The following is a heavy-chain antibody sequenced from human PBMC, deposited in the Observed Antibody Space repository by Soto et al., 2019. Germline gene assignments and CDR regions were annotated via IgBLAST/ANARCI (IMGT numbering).Heavy chain of an antibody. CDR3: AKEFERTFGGVIASLPGRAFDI. J-gene: IGHJ3*02. CDR2: ISWNSGSI. D-gene: IGHD3-16*02. CDR1: GFTFDDYA. Sequence: SGGSLRLSCAASGFTFDDYAMHWVRQAPGKGLEWVSGISWNSGSIGYADSVKGRFTISRDNAKNSLYLQMNSLRAEDTALYYCAKEFERTFGGVIASLPGRAFDIWGQGTMVTVSS. V-gene: IGHV3-9*01.